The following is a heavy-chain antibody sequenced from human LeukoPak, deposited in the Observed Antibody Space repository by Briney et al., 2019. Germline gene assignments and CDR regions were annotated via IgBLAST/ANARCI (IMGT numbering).Heavy chain of an antibody. Sequence: ASVKVSCKASGYTSTSYYMHWVRQAPGQGLEWMGIINPSGGSTSYAQKFQGRVTMTTDTSTSTAYMELRSLRSDDTAVYYCARTLQGKYCSSTSCSEKNNWFDPWGQGTLVTVSS. CDR1: GYTSTSYY. D-gene: IGHD2-2*01. J-gene: IGHJ5*02. CDR2: INPSGGST. CDR3: ARTLQGKYCSSTSCSEKNNWFDP. V-gene: IGHV1-46*01.